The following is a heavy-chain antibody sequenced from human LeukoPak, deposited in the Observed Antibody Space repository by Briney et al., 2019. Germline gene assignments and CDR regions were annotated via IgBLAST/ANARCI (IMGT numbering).Heavy chain of an antibody. CDR2: MNPNSGNT. CDR3: ARGHSGYADFGY. CDR1: GYTFTSYD. V-gene: IGHV1-8*01. J-gene: IGHJ4*02. Sequence: ASVKVSCKASGYTFTSYDINWVRQATGQGLEWMGWMNPNSGNTGYAQKFQGRVTMTRNTSISTAYMELSSLRSEDTAVYYCARGHSGYADFGYWGQGTLVTVSS. D-gene: IGHD5-12*01.